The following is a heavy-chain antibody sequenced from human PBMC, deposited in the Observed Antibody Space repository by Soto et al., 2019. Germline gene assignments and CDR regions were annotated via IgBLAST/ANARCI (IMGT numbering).Heavy chain of an antibody. CDR3: AREVVGPTTTWLDP. CDR2: ISSVSSYI. J-gene: IGHJ5*02. D-gene: IGHD1-26*01. Sequence: EVQLVESGGGLVKPGGSLRRSCAASGFMFGSHTMTWVRRAPGKGLEWVASISSVSSYIYYADSVKGRFTISSDNAKDSLYLQMDSLRAEDTAVYFCAREVVGPTTTWLDPWGQGTLGTVAS. CDR1: GFMFGSHT. V-gene: IGHV3-21*06.